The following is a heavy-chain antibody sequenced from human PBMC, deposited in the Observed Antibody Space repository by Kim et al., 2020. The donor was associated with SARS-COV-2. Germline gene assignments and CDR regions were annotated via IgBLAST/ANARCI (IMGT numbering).Heavy chain of an antibody. V-gene: IGHV1-8*01. Sequence: ASVKVSCKASGYTFTSYDINWVRQATGQGLEWLGWMNPNSGNTGYAEKFRGRVTMTREISTSTAYMELSSLTSEDTAVYYSTRHRSGHNDNWFDPWGQGTLVTVSS. CDR1: GYTFTSYD. D-gene: IGHD6-19*01. J-gene: IGHJ5*02. CDR2: MNPNSGNT. CDR3: TRHRSGHNDNWFDP.